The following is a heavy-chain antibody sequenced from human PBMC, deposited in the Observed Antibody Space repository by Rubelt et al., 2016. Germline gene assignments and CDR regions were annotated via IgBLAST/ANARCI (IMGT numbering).Heavy chain of an antibody. J-gene: IGHJ3*02. CDR3: ARAGVTTADAFDI. CDR2: ISSNGGST. Sequence: GGVVQPGRSLRLSCAASGFTFSSYAMHWVRQAPGKGLEYVSAISSNGGSTYYADSVKGRFTISRDNSKNTLYLQMNSLRAEDTAVYYCARAGVTTADAFDIWGQGTMVTVPS. D-gene: IGHD4-11*01. V-gene: IGHV3-64*04. CDR1: GFTFSSYA.